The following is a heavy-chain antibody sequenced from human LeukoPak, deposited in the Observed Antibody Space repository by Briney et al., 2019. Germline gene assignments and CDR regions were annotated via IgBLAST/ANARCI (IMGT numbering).Heavy chain of an antibody. J-gene: IGHJ4*02. V-gene: IGHV3-30*18. CDR1: GFTFSSYG. D-gene: IGHD3-10*01. CDR3: AEVKITMVRGVIDY. CDR2: ISYDGSNK. Sequence: GGSLRLSCAASGFTFSSYGMHWVRQAPGKGLEWVAVISYDGSNKYYADSVKGRFTISRDNSKNTLYLQMNSLRAEDTAVYYCAEVKITMVRGVIDYWGQGTLVTVSS.